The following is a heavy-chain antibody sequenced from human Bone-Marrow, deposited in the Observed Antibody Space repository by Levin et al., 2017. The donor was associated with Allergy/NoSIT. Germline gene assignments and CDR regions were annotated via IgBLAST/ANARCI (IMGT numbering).Heavy chain of an antibody. CDR2: ISWKSENI. CDR1: GFIFDDYA. D-gene: IGHD3-22*01. J-gene: IGHJ4*02. CDR3: VKGSYESSGYYYDS. V-gene: IGHV3-9*01. Sequence: GGSLRLSCTASGFIFDDYAMHWVRQAPGKGLEWVSGISWKSENIGYADSVRGRLTISRDDAKNSGYLQMNSLRPEDTAVYYCVKGSYESSGYYYDSWGPGTLVTVSA.